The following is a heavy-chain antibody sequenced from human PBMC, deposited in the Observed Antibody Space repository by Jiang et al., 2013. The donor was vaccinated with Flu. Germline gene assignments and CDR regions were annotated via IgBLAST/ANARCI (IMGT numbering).Heavy chain of an antibody. D-gene: IGHD2-2*01. J-gene: IGHJ4*02. CDR3: ARDDALDY. CDR1: GYTFTGYH. Sequence: GAEVKKPGASVKVSCKASGYTFTGYHMHWVRQAPGQGLEWMGWINPNSGDISYTQKFQGRVTMTSDTSISTAYMELNRLRSDDTAVYYCARDDALDYWGQGTLVTVSS. CDR2: INPNSGDI. V-gene: IGHV1-2*02.